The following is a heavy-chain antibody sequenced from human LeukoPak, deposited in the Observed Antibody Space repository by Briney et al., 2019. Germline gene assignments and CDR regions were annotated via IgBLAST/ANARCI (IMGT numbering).Heavy chain of an antibody. V-gene: IGHV3-48*03. CDR3: ARDGSSGWYEDY. D-gene: IGHD6-19*01. J-gene: IGHJ4*02. CDR1: GFVFSEYE. CDR2: ISSGSSTT. Sequence: WGSLRLSCAASGFVFSEYEMNWVRQAPGKGLEWISDISSGSSTTYYADSVKGRFTISRDNTKNSLYLQMNSLRAEDTAVYYCARDGSSGWYEDYWGQGTLVTVSS.